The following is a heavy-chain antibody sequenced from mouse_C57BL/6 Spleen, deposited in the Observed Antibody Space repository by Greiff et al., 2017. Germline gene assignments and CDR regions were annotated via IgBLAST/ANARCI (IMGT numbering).Heavy chain of an antibody. V-gene: IGHV1-50*01. Sequence: QVQLQQPGAELVKPGASVKLSCKASGYTFTSYWMQWVKQRPGQGLEWIGEIDPSDSYTNYNQKFKGKATLTVDTSSSTAYMQLSSLTSEDSAVYYCARKRSYGNYTWFAYWGQGTLVTVSA. CDR1: GYTFTSYW. D-gene: IGHD2-1*01. CDR3: ARKRSYGNYTWFAY. CDR2: IDPSDSYT. J-gene: IGHJ3*01.